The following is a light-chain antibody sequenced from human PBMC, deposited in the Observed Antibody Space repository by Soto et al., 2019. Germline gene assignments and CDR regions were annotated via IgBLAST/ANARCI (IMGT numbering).Light chain of an antibody. Sequence: QSALTQPASVSGSPGQSITISCTGTSSDVGSYNLVSWYQQHPGKAPKLLIYEGSKRPSGVSNRFSGSKSGSTASLTVSGLQADDEAEYYCASYAGTNLFVFGSGTKVTVL. CDR1: SSDVGSYNL. CDR2: EGS. V-gene: IGLV2-14*02. J-gene: IGLJ1*01. CDR3: ASYAGTNLFV.